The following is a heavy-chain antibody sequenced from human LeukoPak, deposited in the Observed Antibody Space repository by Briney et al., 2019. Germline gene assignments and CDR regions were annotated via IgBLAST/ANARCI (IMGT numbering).Heavy chain of an antibody. CDR2: ISSSSSYI. CDR1: GFTFSSYS. CDR3: ARDKLWFGDVGPIDY. Sequence: GGSLRLSCAASGFTFSSYSMNWVRQAPGKGLEWVSSISSSSSYIYYADSVKGRFTISRDNAKNSLYLQMNSLRVEDTAVYYCARDKLWFGDVGPIDYWGQGTLVTVSS. D-gene: IGHD3-10*01. V-gene: IGHV3-21*01. J-gene: IGHJ4*02.